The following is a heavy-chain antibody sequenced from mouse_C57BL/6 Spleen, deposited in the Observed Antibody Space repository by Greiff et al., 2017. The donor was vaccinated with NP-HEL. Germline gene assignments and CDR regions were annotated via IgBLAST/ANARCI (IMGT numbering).Heavy chain of an antibody. D-gene: IGHD2-4*01. CDR1: GYTFTSYW. Sequence: VQLQQPGAELVRPGSSVKLSCKASGYTFTSYWMHWVKQRPIQGLEWIGNIDPSDSETHYNQKFKDKATLTVDKSSSTAYMQLSSLTSEDSAVYYCARPSTMITTNWYFDVWGTGTTVTVSS. CDR3: ARPSTMITTNWYFDV. V-gene: IGHV1-52*01. CDR2: IDPSDSET. J-gene: IGHJ1*03.